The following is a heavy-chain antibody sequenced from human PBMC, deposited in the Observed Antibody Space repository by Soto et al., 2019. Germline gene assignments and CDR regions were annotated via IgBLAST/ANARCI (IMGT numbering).Heavy chain of an antibody. V-gene: IGHV4-61*08. CDR3: ARGVRYLGWFDP. CDR1: GGSISSGDYY. D-gene: IGHD3-9*01. CDR2: IYYSGST. J-gene: IGHJ5*02. Sequence: SETLSLTCTVSGGSISSGDYYWSWIRQPPGKGLEWIGYIYYSGSTNYNPSLKSRVTISVDTSKNQFSLKLSSVTAADTAVYYCARGVRYLGWFDPWGQGTLVTVSS.